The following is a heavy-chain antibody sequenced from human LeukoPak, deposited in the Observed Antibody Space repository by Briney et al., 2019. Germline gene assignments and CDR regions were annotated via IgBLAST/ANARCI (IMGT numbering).Heavy chain of an antibody. V-gene: IGHV4-30-2*01. J-gene: IGHJ5*02. CDR3: VRDGYCSSTSCYSPT. Sequence: SQTLSLTCTVSGGSISSGSYYWSWIRQPPGKGLEWIGYFYHSGSTYYNPSLKSRVTMLLGRSENQFSLKLSSVTAADTAVYYCVRDGYCSSTSCYSPTWGQGTLVTVSS. CDR2: FYHSGST. CDR1: GGSISSGSYY. D-gene: IGHD2-2*03.